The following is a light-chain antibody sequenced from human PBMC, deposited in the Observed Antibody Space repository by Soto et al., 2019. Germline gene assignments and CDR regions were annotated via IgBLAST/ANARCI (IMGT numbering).Light chain of an antibody. CDR2: EVS. CDR1: SSDVGGYNY. V-gene: IGLV2-8*01. J-gene: IGLJ3*02. CDR3: SSYAGSKNLGV. Sequence: QSALTQPPSASGSPGQSVTISCTGTSSDVGGYNYVSWYQQHPGKAPKLMIYEVSKRPSGVPDRFSGSKSGNTASLTVSGLQAEDEADYYCSSYAGSKNLGVFGGGTKVTGL.